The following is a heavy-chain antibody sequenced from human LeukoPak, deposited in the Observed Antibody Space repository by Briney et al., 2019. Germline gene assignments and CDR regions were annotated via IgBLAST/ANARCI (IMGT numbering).Heavy chain of an antibody. CDR3: ARGSSWDTHFDY. CDR2: ISSDSTYI. J-gene: IGHJ4*02. Sequence: GGSLRLSCAASGFTFSSYSMNWVRQAPGKGLDWVSSISSDSTYIYYADSVKGRFTISRDNSKNTLYLQMNSLRAEDTAVYYCARGSSWDTHFDYWGQGPLVTVSS. CDR1: GFTFSSYS. V-gene: IGHV3-21*04. D-gene: IGHD6-13*01.